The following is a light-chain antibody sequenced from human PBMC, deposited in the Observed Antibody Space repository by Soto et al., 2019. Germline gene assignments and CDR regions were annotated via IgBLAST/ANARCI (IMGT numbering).Light chain of an antibody. Sequence: DIQMTQSPSTLSASVGDGLTIICRASRSISSWLAGYQQKPGKAPKRLIYKVSSLESWFPSRFSGSGSGTEFTLTFSSLQPDDFATYYCQQYNSYWTFGQGTKVEIK. CDR3: QQYNSYWT. J-gene: IGKJ1*01. CDR2: KVS. CDR1: RSISSW. V-gene: IGKV1-5*03.